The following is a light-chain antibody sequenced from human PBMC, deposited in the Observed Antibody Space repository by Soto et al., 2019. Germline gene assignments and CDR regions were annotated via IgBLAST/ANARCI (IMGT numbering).Light chain of an antibody. CDR1: QSVSSSY. V-gene: IGKV3-20*01. J-gene: IGKJ2*01. CDR3: QQYGSSPGT. CDR2: GAS. Sequence: EIVSTQSPGTLSLSPGERATLSCRASQSVSSSYLAWYQQKPGQAPRLLIYGASSWATGIPDRFSGSGSGTDFTLTISRLEPEDFAVYYCQQYGSSPGTFGQGTKLEIK.